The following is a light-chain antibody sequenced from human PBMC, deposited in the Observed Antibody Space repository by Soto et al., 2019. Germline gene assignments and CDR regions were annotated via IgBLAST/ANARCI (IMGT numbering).Light chain of an antibody. CDR2: GNS. J-gene: IGLJ2*01. CDR3: QSYDSSLSVHVV. V-gene: IGLV1-40*01. Sequence: QAVVTQSPSVSGAPGQRVTISCTGSSSNIGAGYDVHWYQQLPGTAPKLLIYGNSNRPSGVPDRFSGSKSGTSASLAITGLQAEDEADYYCQSYDSSLSVHVVFGGGTKLTVL. CDR1: SSNIGAGYD.